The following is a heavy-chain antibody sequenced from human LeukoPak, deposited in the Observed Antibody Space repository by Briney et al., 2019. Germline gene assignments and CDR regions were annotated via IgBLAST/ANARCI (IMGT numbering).Heavy chain of an antibody. CDR2: ISGSGGST. V-gene: IGHV3-23*01. J-gene: IGHJ6*02. CDR3: AKAGCSSTSCYYSYYYGMDV. CDR1: GFTFSSYA. D-gene: IGHD2-2*01. Sequence: GGSLRLSCAASGFTFSSYAMSWVRQAPGKGLGWVSAISGSGGSTYYADSVKGRFTISRDNSKNTLYLQMNSLRAEDTAVYYCAKAGCSSTSCYYSYYYGMDVWGQGTTVTVSS.